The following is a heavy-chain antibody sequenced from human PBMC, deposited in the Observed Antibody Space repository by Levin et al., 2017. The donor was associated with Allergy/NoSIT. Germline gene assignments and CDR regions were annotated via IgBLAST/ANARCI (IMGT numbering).Heavy chain of an antibody. J-gene: IGHJ4*02. D-gene: IGHD5-24*01. Sequence: SGPTLVKPTQTLTLTCTFSGFSLVTYGVGVGWIRQPPGKALEWLALIYWDDDKRYTPSLKNRVTITKDTSGNQVVLTMTNMDPEDTATYYCAHMTWRQRTFDSWGQGTLVTVSS. V-gene: IGHV2-5*02. CDR3: AHMTWRQRTFDS. CDR1: GFSLVTYGVG. CDR2: IYWDDDK.